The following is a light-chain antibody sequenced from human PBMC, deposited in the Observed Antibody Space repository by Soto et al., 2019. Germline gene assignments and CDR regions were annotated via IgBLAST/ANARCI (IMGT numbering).Light chain of an antibody. J-gene: IGKJ1*01. V-gene: IGKV3-15*01. Sequence: EIVLTQSPGTLSLSPGERATLSCRASQSVSNTLAWYQQKPGQAPRLLIYAASTRATGIPDRFSGSGSGTEFTLTISSLQSEDFAVYYCQQYNNWPPWTFGQGTKVDIK. CDR2: AAS. CDR3: QQYNNWPPWT. CDR1: QSVSNT.